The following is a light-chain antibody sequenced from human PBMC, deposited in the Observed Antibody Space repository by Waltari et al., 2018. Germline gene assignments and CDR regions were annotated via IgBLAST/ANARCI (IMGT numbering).Light chain of an antibody. CDR1: QTIFYSSTNKNY. J-gene: IGKJ4*01. CDR2: WAS. CDR3: QQFYSTPLT. Sequence: DIVMTQSPDSLAVSLGERATINCQSSQTIFYSSTNKNYLAWYQQKPGQPPKLLIYWASTRESGVPDRFSGSGSGTDFSLTISSLQAEDVAVYYCQQFYSTPLTFGGGTKVEIK. V-gene: IGKV4-1*01.